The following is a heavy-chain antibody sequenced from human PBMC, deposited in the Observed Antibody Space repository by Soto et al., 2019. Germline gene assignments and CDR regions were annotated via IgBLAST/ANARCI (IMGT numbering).Heavy chain of an antibody. V-gene: IGHV3-23*01. CDR2: ISGSGGST. CDR1: GFTFSSYA. CDR3: AKAGDRTGAFDI. J-gene: IGHJ3*02. Sequence: GGSLRLSCAASGFTFSSYAMSWVRQAPGKGLEWVSAISGSGGSTYYADSVKGRFTISRDNSKNTLYLQMNSLRAEDTVVYDCAKAGDRTGAFDIWGQGTMVTVSS.